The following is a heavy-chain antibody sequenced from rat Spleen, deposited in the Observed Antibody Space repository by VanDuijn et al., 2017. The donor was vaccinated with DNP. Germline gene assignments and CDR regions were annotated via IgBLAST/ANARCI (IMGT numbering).Heavy chain of an antibody. J-gene: IGHJ2*01. CDR2: INKDSSIK. V-gene: IGHV4-2*01. CDR3: TRGPNYGGDSDYFDY. Sequence: EVKLVESGGGLVQPGRSLKLSCAASGFNFNDHWMGWVRQAPGKGLEWIGQINKDSSIKKYTPSFKDKFSISRDNAQNTLYLQMNKLGSEDTAIYFCTRGPNYGGDSDYFDYWGQGVMVTVSS. CDR1: GFNFNDHW. D-gene: IGHD1-11*01.